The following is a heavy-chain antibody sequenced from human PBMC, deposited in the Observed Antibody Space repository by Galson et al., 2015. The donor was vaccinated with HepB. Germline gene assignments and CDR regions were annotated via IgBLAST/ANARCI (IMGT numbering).Heavy chain of an antibody. J-gene: IGHJ6*02. D-gene: IGHD3-16*01. CDR3: VRDPGPFMRTSPLGV. CDR1: GYTFTGYY. CDR2: INPNSGGT. V-gene: IGHV1-2*02. Sequence: SVKVSCKASGYTFTGYYIHWVRQAPGQGLEWMEWINPNSGGTNYAQKFQGRVTMTRDTSTSTAYMGLSRLRSDDTAVYYCVRDPGPFMRTSPLGVWGQGTTVTVSS.